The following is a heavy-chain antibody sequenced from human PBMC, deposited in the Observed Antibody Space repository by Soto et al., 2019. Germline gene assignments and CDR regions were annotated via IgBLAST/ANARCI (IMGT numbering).Heavy chain of an antibody. J-gene: IGHJ4*02. Sequence: ASVKVSCKASGYTFTSYAMHWVRQAPGQRLEWMGWINAGNGNTEYSQKFQGRVTITRDTSASTAYMELSSLRSEDTAVYYCARVRCSGGRCFRLDYWGQGTLVTVSS. D-gene: IGHD2-15*01. CDR1: GYTFTSYA. CDR3: ARVRCSGGRCFRLDY. V-gene: IGHV1-3*01. CDR2: INAGNGNT.